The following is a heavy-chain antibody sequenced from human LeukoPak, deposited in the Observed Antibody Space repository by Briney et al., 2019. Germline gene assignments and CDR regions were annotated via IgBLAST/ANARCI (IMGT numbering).Heavy chain of an antibody. CDR1: GYTFTSYG. V-gene: IGHV1-18*01. CDR2: ISAYNGNT. D-gene: IGHD1/OR15-1a*01. Sequence: ASVKVSCKASGYTFTSYGISWVRQAPGQGLEWMGWISAYNGNTNYAQKLQGRVTMTEDTSTDTAYMELSSLRSEDTAVYYCATTEGYDGYFDYWGQGTLVTVSS. J-gene: IGHJ4*02. CDR3: ATTEGYDGYFDY.